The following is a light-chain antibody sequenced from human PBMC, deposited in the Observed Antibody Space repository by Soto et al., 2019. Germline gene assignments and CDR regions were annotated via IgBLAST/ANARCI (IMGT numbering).Light chain of an antibody. J-gene: IGLJ1*01. CDR1: SSDVGGYDY. Sequence: SALTQPRSVSGSPGQSVAISCTGTSSDVGGYDYVSWYQQHPGEAPKVMIYDVTKRPSGVPDRFSGSKSGNTASLTISGLQAEDEADYYCCSYAGGYTYVFGTGTKLTVL. CDR2: DVT. V-gene: IGLV2-11*01. CDR3: CSYAGGYTYV.